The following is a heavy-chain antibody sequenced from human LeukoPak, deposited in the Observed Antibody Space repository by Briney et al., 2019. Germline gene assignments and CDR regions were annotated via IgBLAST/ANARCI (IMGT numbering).Heavy chain of an antibody. Sequence: GGSLRLSCAASGFTFSSYTMSWVRQAPGKGLEWVSSASGSGGSTYYADSVKGRFTISRDNSKNTLYLQMNSLRAEDTAVYYCAKDLGSVVTPPSLDYWGQGTLVTVSS. D-gene: IGHD4-23*01. CDR2: ASGSGGST. CDR3: AKDLGSVVTPPSLDY. CDR1: GFTFSSYT. V-gene: IGHV3-23*01. J-gene: IGHJ4*02.